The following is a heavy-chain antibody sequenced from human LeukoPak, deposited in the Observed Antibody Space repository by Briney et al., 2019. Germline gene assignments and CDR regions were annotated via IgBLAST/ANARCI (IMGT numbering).Heavy chain of an antibody. CDR3: AKDSTVTTGGIFDY. CDR2: ISSGGSTI. CDR1: GFTFSDYY. V-gene: IGHV3-11*01. D-gene: IGHD4-17*01. J-gene: IGHJ4*02. Sequence: KPGGSLRLSRAVSGFTFSDYYMSWIRQAPGKGLEWVSYISSGGSTISHADSVKGRFTISRDNAENSLYLQMNSLRAEDTAVYYCAKDSTVTTGGIFDYWGQGTLVTVSS.